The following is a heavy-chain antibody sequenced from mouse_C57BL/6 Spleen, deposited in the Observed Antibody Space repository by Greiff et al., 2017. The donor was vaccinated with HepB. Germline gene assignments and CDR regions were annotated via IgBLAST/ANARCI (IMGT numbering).Heavy chain of an antibody. J-gene: IGHJ4*01. CDR3: ARLGVAMDY. CDR2: IHPNSGST. V-gene: IGHV1-64*01. Sequence: QVQPQQPWAELVKPGASVKLSCKASGYTFTSHWMHWVKQRPGEGLEWIGMIHPNSGSTNYNEKFKSKATLTVDKSSSTAYMQLSSLTSEDSAVYYCARLGVAMDYWGQGTSVTVSS. CDR1: GYTFTSHW.